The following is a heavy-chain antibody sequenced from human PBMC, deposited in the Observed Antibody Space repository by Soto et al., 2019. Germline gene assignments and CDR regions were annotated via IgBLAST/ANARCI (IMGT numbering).Heavy chain of an antibody. V-gene: IGHV1-69*06. CDR2: IIPIFNST. CDR1: GSRFSNYV. CDR3: AREGRGKKAGYNGLVSLGY. J-gene: IGHJ4*02. D-gene: IGHD2-2*02. Sequence: QVQLVQSGAEVKTHGSSLKVSCKVSGSRFSNYVISWVRQAPGHGLEWLGRIIPIFNSTKYAQNFQGRVTITADKSTSTASLELSSLRSDDTAVYYCAREGRGKKAGYNGLVSLGYWGQGTLVTVSS.